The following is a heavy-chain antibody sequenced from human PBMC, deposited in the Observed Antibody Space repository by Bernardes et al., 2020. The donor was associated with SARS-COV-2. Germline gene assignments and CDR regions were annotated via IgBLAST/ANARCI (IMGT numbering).Heavy chain of an antibody. V-gene: IGHV1-18*01. CDR1: GYTFSSYG. J-gene: IGHJ4*02. Sequence: ASVKVSCKASGYTFSSYGISWVRQAPGHGLEWMGWISAYYGTTDYAEKFQGRVTMTTDTSTSTAYMELRSLRSDDTAVYYCARTRIAAAGTMVDYWGQGTLVTVSS. CDR3: ARTRIAAAGTMVDY. CDR2: ISAYYGTT. D-gene: IGHD6-13*01.